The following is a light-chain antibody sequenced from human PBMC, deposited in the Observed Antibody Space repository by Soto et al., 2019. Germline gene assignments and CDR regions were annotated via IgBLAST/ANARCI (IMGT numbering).Light chain of an antibody. Sequence: DIQMTQSPSTLSVSIGDRVTITCRASQSVRTWLAWYQQKPGKAPRLLIYKASSLQSGVPPRFSGSGSGTEFTLTISTLQPDDFATYYCQQYISYWTFGQGTRVEIK. V-gene: IGKV1-5*03. CDR1: QSVRTW. J-gene: IGKJ1*01. CDR2: KAS. CDR3: QQYISYWT.